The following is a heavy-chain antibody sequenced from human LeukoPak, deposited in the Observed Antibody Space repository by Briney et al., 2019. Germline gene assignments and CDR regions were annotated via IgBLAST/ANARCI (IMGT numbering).Heavy chain of an antibody. J-gene: IGHJ6*02. V-gene: IGHV3-74*01. CDR3: ARGVVVPAAIYYYGMDV. Sequence: GGSLRLSCAASGFTFSSYWMHWVRQAPGKGLVWVSRINSDGSSTSYADSVKGRFTISRDNAKNTLYLQMNSLRAEDTAVYYCARGVVVPAAIYYYGMDVWGQGPRSPSP. D-gene: IGHD2-2*01. CDR1: GFTFSSYW. CDR2: INSDGSST.